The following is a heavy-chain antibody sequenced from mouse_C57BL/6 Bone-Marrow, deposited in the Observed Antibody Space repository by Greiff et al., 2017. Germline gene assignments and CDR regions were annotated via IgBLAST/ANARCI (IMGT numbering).Heavy chain of an antibody. J-gene: IGHJ2*01. CDR1: GYSITSGYY. CDR2: ISYDGSN. V-gene: IGHV3-6*01. Sequence: EVQLVESGPGLVKPSQSLSLTCSVTGYSITSGYYWNWIRQFPGNKLEWMGYISYDGSNNYNPSLKNRISITRDTSKNQFFLKLNSVTTEDTATYYCARERSTAYFDYWGQGTTLTVSS. CDR3: ARERSTAYFDY. D-gene: IGHD6-1*01.